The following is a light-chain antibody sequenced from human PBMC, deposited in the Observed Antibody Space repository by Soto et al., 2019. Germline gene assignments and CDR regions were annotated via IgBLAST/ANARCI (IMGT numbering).Light chain of an antibody. Sequence: EIVLTQSPGTLSLSPGERATLSCRASQSVSSSYLAWYQQKPGQAPRLLISGASSRATGIPDRSSGSGSGTNFALTISRLEPEDVAVYFCRQNGGSPAWTVRQGMNVEIK. CDR2: GAS. J-gene: IGKJ1*01. CDR1: QSVSSSY. V-gene: IGKV3-20*01. CDR3: RQNGGSPAWT.